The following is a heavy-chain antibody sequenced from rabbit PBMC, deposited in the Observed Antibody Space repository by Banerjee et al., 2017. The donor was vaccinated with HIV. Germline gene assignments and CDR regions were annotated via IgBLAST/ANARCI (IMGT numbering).Heavy chain of an antibody. V-gene: IGHV1S45*01. CDR2: TYTDVGSI. CDR3: ARHVHFVGSDL. Sequence: QEQLEESGGDLVKPEGSLTLTCTASGFDFSSSYWICWVRQAPGKGLEWTACTYTDVGSIVYASWAKGRFTISKPSSTTVTLQMTSLTAADTATYFCARHVHFVGSDLWGQGTLVTVS. CDR1: GFDFSSSYW. J-gene: IGHJ6*01. D-gene: IGHD3-1*01.